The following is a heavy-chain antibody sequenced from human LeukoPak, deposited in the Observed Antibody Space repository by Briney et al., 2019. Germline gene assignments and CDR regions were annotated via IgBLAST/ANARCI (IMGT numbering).Heavy chain of an antibody. V-gene: IGHV3-30*02. Sequence: GGSLRLSCAASGLTFNNYWMNWVRQAPGKGLEWVAFIRYDGSNKYYADSVKGRFTISRDNSKNTLYLQMNSLRAEDTAVYYCAKDRRDGYNSFDYWGQGTLVTVSS. CDR3: AKDRRDGYNSFDY. D-gene: IGHD5-24*01. J-gene: IGHJ4*02. CDR2: IRYDGSNK. CDR1: GLTFNNYW.